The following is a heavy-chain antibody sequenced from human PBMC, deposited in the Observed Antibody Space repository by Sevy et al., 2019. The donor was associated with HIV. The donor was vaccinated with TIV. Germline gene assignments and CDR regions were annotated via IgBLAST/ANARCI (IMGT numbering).Heavy chain of an antibody. D-gene: IGHD5-18*01. Sequence: GGSLRLSCAASGFTFSSYAMSWVRQAPGKGLEWVSAISGSGGSTYYADSVKGRFTISRDNSKNTLYLQMISLRAEDTAVYYCAKTGIRANEGQLWFQEYLSPDYWGQGTLVTVSP. CDR3: AKTGIRANEGQLWFQEYLSPDY. CDR1: GFTFSSYA. J-gene: IGHJ4*02. CDR2: ISGSGGST. V-gene: IGHV3-23*01.